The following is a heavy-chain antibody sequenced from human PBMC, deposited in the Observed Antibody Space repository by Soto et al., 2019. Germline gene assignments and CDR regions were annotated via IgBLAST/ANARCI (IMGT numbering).Heavy chain of an antibody. CDR3: ARDLGYCTSTTCPPVFDF. CDR2: IKKDGSEK. D-gene: IGHD2-2*01. Sequence: EVQLVESGGGLVQPGGSLRLSCVGSGFTFSTYWMSWVRQAPGKGLEWVANIKKDGSEKYYVDSVKGRFTISRDNAKNSMYLQMISLTAEDTAMYYCARDLGYCTSTTCPPVFDFWGQGTLVTVSS. CDR1: GFTFSTYW. V-gene: IGHV3-7*03. J-gene: IGHJ4*02.